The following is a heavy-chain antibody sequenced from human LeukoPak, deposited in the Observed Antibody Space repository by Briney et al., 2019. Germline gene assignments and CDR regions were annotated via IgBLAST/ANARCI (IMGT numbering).Heavy chain of an antibody. CDR3: ASGPFPDTAMARDY. Sequence: GASVKVSCKASGGTFSSYAISWVRQAPGQGPEWMGRIIPILGIANYAQKFQGRVTITADKSTSTAYMELSSLRSEDTAVYYCASGPFPDTAMARDYWGQGTLVTVSS. CDR1: GGTFSSYA. V-gene: IGHV1-69*04. D-gene: IGHD5-18*01. CDR2: IIPILGIA. J-gene: IGHJ4*02.